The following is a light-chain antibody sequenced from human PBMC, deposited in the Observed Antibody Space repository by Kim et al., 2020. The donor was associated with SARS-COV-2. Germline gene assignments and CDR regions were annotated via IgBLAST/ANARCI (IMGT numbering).Light chain of an antibody. CDR3: QQYNSFPYT. J-gene: IGKJ2*01. CDR2: KAS. Sequence: DIQMTQSPSTLSASVGDRVTITCRASQSISTWLAWYQQKPGKPPKSLIYKASTLESGVPSTFSGSGSGTEFTLTISSLQPDDFATYYCQQYNSFPYTVGQGTKLEI. CDR1: QSISTW. V-gene: IGKV1-5*03.